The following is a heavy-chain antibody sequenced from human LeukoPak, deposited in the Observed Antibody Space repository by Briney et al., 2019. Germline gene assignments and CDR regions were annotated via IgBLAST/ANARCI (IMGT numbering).Heavy chain of an antibody. CDR3: ARARHYDYVWGSYHQGYYFDY. CDR1: GYSFTSYW. J-gene: IGHJ4*02. D-gene: IGHD3-16*02. CDR2: IYPGDSDT. Sequence: GESLKISCKGSGYSFTSYWIGWVRQMPGKGLEWMGIIYPGDSDTRHSPSFQGQVTISADKSISTAYLQWSSLKASDTAMYYCARARHYDYVWGSYHQGYYFDYWGQGTLVTVSS. V-gene: IGHV5-51*01.